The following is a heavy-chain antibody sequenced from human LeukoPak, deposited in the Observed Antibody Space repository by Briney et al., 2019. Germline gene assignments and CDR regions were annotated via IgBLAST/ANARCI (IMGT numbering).Heavy chain of an antibody. CDR3: AKSPFSSGWYS. Sequence: GGSLRLSCAASGFTFSSYWMSWVRQAPGKGLEWVSAISGSGGSTYYADSVKGRFTISRDNSKNTLYLQMNSLRAEDTAVYYCAKSPFSSGWYSWGQGTLVTVSS. D-gene: IGHD6-19*01. CDR2: ISGSGGST. J-gene: IGHJ4*02. V-gene: IGHV3-23*01. CDR1: GFTFSSYW.